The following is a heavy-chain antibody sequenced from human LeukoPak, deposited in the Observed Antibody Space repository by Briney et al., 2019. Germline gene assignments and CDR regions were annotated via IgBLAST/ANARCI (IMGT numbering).Heavy chain of an antibody. V-gene: IGHV3-21*01. CDR1: GLTFSSYS. CDR3: ARLRRNNDNSGYYFYYDY. J-gene: IGHJ4*02. CDR2: ITPTSSYI. Sequence: GGSLRLSCAASGLTFSSYSFNWVRQAPGKGLEWVSSITPTSSYIYYADSVKGRFTISRDNAKNSLYLQMNSLRAEDTAVYYCARLRRNNDNSGYYFYYDYWGQGTLVTVSS. D-gene: IGHD3-22*01.